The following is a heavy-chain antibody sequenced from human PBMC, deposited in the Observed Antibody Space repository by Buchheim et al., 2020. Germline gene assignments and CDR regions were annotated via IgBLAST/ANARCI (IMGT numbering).Heavy chain of an antibody. J-gene: IGHJ4*02. V-gene: IGHV3-48*01. CDR1: GFTFSSYS. CDR2: ISISSSTI. Sequence: EVQLVESGGGLVQPGGSLRLSCAASGFTFSSYSMNWVRQAPGKGLEWVSYISISSSTIYYADSVKGRFTISRDNAKNSLYLQMNSLRAEDTAVYYCARAGYCSSTSCYRGRPADYWGQGTL. D-gene: IGHD2-2*02. CDR3: ARAGYCSSTSCYRGRPADY.